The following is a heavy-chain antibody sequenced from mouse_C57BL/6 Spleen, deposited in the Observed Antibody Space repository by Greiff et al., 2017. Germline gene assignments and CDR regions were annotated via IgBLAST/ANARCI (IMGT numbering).Heavy chain of an antibody. V-gene: IGHV1-81*01. D-gene: IGHD1-1*01. CDR2: IYPRRGNT. CDR1: GYTFTSYG. Sequence: QVQLQQSGAELARPGASVKLSCKASGYTFTSYGISWVKQRPGQGLEWIGDIYPRRGNTYYNEKFKGKATLTADKSSSTAYMQLRSLTSEDSAVYFGARIGHSSSYDMDYWGQGTSVTVSS. J-gene: IGHJ4*01. CDR3: ARIGHSSSYDMDY.